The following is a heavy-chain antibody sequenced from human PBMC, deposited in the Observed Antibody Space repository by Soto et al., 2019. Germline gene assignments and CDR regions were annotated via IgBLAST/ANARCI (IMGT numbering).Heavy chain of an antibody. CDR2: INHSGST. J-gene: IGHJ3*02. CDR3: ARDYARVDDAFDI. CDR1: GGSFSGYY. V-gene: IGHV4-34*01. Sequence: SETLSLTCAVYGGSFSGYYWSWIRQPPGKGLEWIGEINHSGSTNYNPSLKSRVTISVDTSKNQFSLKLSSVTAADTAMYYCARDYARVDDAFDIWGQGTMVTVSS. D-gene: IGHD4-17*01.